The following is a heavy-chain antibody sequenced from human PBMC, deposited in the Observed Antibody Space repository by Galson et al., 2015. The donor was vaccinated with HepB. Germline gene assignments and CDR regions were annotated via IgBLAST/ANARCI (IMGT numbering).Heavy chain of an antibody. Sequence: SETLSLTCTVSGGSISSYYWSWIRQPPGKGLEWIGYIYYSGSTNYNPSLKSRVTISVDTSKNQFSLKLSSVTAADTAVYYCARHRWFGDQPDAFDIWGQGTMVTVSS. D-gene: IGHD3-10*01. CDR2: IYYSGST. CDR1: GGSISSYY. V-gene: IGHV4-59*08. CDR3: ARHRWFGDQPDAFDI. J-gene: IGHJ3*02.